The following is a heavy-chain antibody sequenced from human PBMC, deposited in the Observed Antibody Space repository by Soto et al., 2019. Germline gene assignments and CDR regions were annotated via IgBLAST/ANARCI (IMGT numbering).Heavy chain of an antibody. CDR3: ARAWVVVTAPDY. J-gene: IGHJ4*02. CDR1: GYTFTSYA. Sequence: QVQLVQSGAEEKKPGASVKVSCKASGYTFTSYAMHWVRQAPGQRLEWMGWINAGNGNTKYSQKFQGRVTITRDTSASTAYMELSSLRSEVPAVYYCARAWVVVTAPDYWGQGTLVTVSS. CDR2: INAGNGNT. V-gene: IGHV1-3*05. D-gene: IGHD2-21*02.